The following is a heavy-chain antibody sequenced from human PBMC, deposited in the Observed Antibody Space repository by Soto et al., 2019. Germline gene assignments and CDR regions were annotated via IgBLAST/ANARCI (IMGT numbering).Heavy chain of an antibody. V-gene: IGHV3-74*01. D-gene: IGHD1-1*01. J-gene: IGHJ4*02. CDR3: ARGPRVSSTGTGAH. CDR1: GFTFSAYW. Sequence: GGSLRLSCAVSGFTFSAYWMHWVRQVPGKGLTWVPRISDDGSTATYADSVKGRFVISRDNAKNSLYLEMNTLRADDSGLYYCARGPRVSSTGTGAHWGRGTLVTVSS. CDR2: ISDDGSTA.